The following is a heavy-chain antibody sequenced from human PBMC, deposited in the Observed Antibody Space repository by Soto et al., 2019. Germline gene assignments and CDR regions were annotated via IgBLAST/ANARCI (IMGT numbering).Heavy chain of an antibody. CDR1: GGTFSSYA. D-gene: IGHD1-1*01. Sequence: QVQLVQSGAEVKKPGSSVKVSCKASGGTFSSYASSWVRQAPGQGLEWMGGIIPIFGTANYAQKFQGRVTITADESTSTAYMELSSLRSQDTAVYYSARTFRTLKRSCKGTDGWGQGTAVTASS. CDR2: IIPIFGTA. J-gene: IGHJ6*02. CDR3: ARTFRTLKRSCKGTDG. V-gene: IGHV1-69*01.